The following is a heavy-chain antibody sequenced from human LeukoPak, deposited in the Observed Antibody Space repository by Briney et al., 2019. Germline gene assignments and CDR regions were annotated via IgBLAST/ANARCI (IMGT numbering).Heavy chain of an antibody. CDR3: TRGDGDYVIRY. Sequence: PGGSLKLSCAASGFTFSGSAMHWVRQASGKGLEWVGRIRSKANSYATAYAASVKGRFTISRDDSKNTAYLQMNSLKTEDTAVYYCTRGDGDYVIRYWGQGTLVTVSS. CDR1: GFTFSGSA. D-gene: IGHD4-17*01. CDR2: IRSKANSYAT. J-gene: IGHJ4*02. V-gene: IGHV3-73*01.